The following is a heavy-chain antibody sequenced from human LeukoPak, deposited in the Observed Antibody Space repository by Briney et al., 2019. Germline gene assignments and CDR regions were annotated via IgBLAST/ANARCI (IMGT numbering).Heavy chain of an antibody. CDR1: GFTFDDYA. D-gene: IGHD3-9*01. CDR2: ISGDGGST. V-gene: IGHV3-43*02. Sequence: GGSLRLSCAASGFTFDDYAMHWVRQAPGKGLEWVSLISGDGGSTYYADSVKGRFTISRDNSKNSLYLQMNSLRTKDTALYYCAKVGILTGYWTFDYWGQGTLVTVSS. J-gene: IGHJ4*02. CDR3: AKVGILTGYWTFDY.